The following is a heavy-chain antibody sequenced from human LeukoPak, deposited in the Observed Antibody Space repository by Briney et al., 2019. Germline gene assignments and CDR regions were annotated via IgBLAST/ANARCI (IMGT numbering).Heavy chain of an antibody. Sequence: GRSLRLSCAASGFTFSSYAMHWVRQAPGKGLEWVAVISYDGSNKYYADSVKGRFTISRANSKNTLYLQMNSLRAEDTAVYYCARRLGYCTNGVCYNYFDYWGQGTLVTVSS. CDR2: ISYDGSNK. J-gene: IGHJ4*02. CDR3: ARRLGYCTNGVCYNYFDY. CDR1: GFTFSSYA. V-gene: IGHV3-30-3*01. D-gene: IGHD2-8*01.